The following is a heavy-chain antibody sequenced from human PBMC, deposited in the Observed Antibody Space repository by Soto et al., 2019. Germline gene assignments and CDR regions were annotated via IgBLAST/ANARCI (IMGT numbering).Heavy chain of an antibody. Sequence: PGGSLRLSCAASGFTFSSYAMSWVRQAPGKGLEWVSAISGSGGSTYYADSVKGRFTISRDNSKNTLYLQMNSLRAEDTAVYYCAKDRVSSVVRGVITHNWFDPWGQGTLVTVSS. CDR1: GFTFSSYA. D-gene: IGHD3-10*01. J-gene: IGHJ5*02. CDR2: ISGSGGST. CDR3: AKDRVSSVVRGVITHNWFDP. V-gene: IGHV3-23*01.